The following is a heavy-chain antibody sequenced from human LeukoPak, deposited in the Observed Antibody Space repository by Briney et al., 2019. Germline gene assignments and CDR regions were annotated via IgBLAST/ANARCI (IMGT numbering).Heavy chain of an antibody. J-gene: IGHJ5*02. CDR3: AREDCSGGSCYAHSWFDP. D-gene: IGHD2-15*01. CDR2: IKQDGSEK. V-gene: IGHV3-7*01. CDR1: GFTFSSYW. Sequence: PGGSLRLSCAASGFTFSSYWMSWVRQAPGKGLEWVANIKQDGSEKYYVDSVKGRFTISRDNAKNSLYLQMNSLRAEDTAVYYCAREDCSGGSCYAHSWFDPWGQGTLVTVSS.